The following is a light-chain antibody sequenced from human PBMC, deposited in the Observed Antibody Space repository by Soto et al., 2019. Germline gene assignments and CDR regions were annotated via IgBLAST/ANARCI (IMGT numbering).Light chain of an antibody. CDR2: GHD. CDR3: QSYDSSLSAV. Sequence: QSVLTQPPSVSGAPGQRVTISCTGSSSNIGAGYDVHWYQQLPGTAPKLLIYGHDNRPSGVPDRFSASRSGTSASLAITGLQAEDEADYYCQSYDSSLSAVFGGGTKLTVL. V-gene: IGLV1-40*01. CDR1: SSNIGAGYD. J-gene: IGLJ2*01.